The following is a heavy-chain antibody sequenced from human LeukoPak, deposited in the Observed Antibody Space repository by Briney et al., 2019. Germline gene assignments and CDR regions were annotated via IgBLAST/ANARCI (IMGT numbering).Heavy chain of an antibody. CDR2: INPNNGGT. D-gene: IGHD3-22*01. Sequence: ASVKVSCKASGYTFTGYYLHWVRQAPGQGLEWIGWINPNNGGTNYEQKFQDRVTMTSDTSISTAYMELSRLTSDDTAVYYCARDQNFHDSGGYYRIECWGQGTLVTVSS. CDR1: GYTFTGYY. CDR3: ARDQNFHDSGGYYRIEC. V-gene: IGHV1-2*02. J-gene: IGHJ4*02.